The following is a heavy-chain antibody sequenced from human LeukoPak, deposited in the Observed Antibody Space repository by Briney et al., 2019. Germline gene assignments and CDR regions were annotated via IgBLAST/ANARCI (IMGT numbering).Heavy chain of an antibody. V-gene: IGHV1-18*01. CDR2: ISSSTGNT. CDR1: GYNFNTYG. Sequence: ASVKVSCKASGYNFNTYGISWVRQAPGQGLEWMGWISSSTGNTEYAQKLQDRVTMTTDTSTSPAYLYLRSLRSDDTAVYYCVRLPLGYCSSTSCLDWGQGTLVTVSS. J-gene: IGHJ4*02. D-gene: IGHD2-2*01. CDR3: VRLPLGYCSSTSCLD.